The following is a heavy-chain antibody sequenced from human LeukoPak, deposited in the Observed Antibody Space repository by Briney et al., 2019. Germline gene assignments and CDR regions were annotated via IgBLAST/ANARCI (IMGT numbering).Heavy chain of an antibody. Sequence: PSETLSLTCTASGGSISSYYWSWIRQPPGKGLEWIGYIYYSGSTNYNPSLKSRVTISVDTSKNQFSLKLSSVTAADTAVYYCARGSGGWYPRAFDIWGQGTMVTVSS. D-gene: IGHD6-19*01. V-gene: IGHV4-59*01. CDR1: GGSISSYY. CDR2: IYYSGST. J-gene: IGHJ3*02. CDR3: ARGSGGWYPRAFDI.